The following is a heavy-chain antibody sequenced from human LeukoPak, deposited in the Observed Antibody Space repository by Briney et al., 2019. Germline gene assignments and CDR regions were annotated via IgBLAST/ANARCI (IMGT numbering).Heavy chain of an antibody. D-gene: IGHD3-22*01. J-gene: IGHJ4*02. CDR3: ASYDSSGYYHYFDY. CDR2: ISASGRDT. V-gene: IGHV3-23*01. CDR1: GLSFSSYS. Sequence: GGSLRLSCVVSGLSFSSYSMTWVRQAPGKGLEWVSGISASGRDTWFPDSVKGRFTISRDNSKNTLYMQMNSLRAEDTAVYYCASYDSSGYYHYFDYWGQGTLVTVSS.